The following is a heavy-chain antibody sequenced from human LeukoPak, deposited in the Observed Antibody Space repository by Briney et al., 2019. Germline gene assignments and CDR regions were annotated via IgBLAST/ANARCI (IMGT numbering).Heavy chain of an antibody. CDR3: ARSGIQSGYCSSISCYTGY. J-gene: IGHJ4*02. Sequence: GGSLRLSCAASGFTFSNAWMSWVRQAPGKGLEWVGRIKSKTDGGTTDYAAPVKGRFTISRDNSKNTLYLQMNSLRGEDTAVYYCARSGIQSGYCSSISCYTGYWGQGTLVTVSS. CDR2: IKSKTDGGTT. D-gene: IGHD2-2*02. CDR1: GFTFSNAW. V-gene: IGHV3-15*01.